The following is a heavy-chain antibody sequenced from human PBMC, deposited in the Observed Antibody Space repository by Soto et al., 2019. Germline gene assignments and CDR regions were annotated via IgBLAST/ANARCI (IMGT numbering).Heavy chain of an antibody. CDR2: INPESTTI. J-gene: IGHJ4*02. D-gene: IGHD2-15*01. V-gene: IGHV3-74*01. CDR1: GIDLSIYW. CDR3: TKDTFGGRDS. Sequence: EAQLVESGGGLVQPGGSLRLSCTGSGIDLSIYWMHWVRQAPGEGLVWVSRINPESTTISYADSVKGRFTISRDNAENTLFLHRNSLSAEDTGVYSCTKDTFGGRDSWGQGTLVTVSS.